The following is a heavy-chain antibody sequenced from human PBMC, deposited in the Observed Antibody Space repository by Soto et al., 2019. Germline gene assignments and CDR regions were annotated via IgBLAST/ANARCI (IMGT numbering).Heavy chain of an antibody. V-gene: IGHV3-9*01. J-gene: IGHJ6*03. CDR3: AQSFGPSYYFYMAV. CDR1: GITFEDHG. D-gene: IGHD3-10*01. Sequence: EVQLVESGGGLVQPGRSLRLSCAASGITFEDHGMHWVRQAPGKGLEWVSGISWTSGSIAYADSVRGRFTISSDNAKKSLYLQMHSLRIEDTALYYCAQSFGPSYYFYMAVWGKGTTVNVSS. CDR2: ISWTSGSI.